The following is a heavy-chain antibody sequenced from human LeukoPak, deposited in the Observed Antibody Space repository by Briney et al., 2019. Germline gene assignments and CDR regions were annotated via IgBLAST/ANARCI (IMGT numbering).Heavy chain of an antibody. CDR1: GYTLTELS. Sequence: ASVKVSCKVSGYTLTELSMHWVRQAPGKGLEWMGGFDPEDGETIYAQKFQGRVTMTEDTPTVTAYMELSSLRSEDTAVYYCATDRFYYDSSGFSDYWGQGTLVTVSS. J-gene: IGHJ4*02. CDR2: FDPEDGET. D-gene: IGHD3-22*01. V-gene: IGHV1-24*01. CDR3: ATDRFYYDSSGFSDY.